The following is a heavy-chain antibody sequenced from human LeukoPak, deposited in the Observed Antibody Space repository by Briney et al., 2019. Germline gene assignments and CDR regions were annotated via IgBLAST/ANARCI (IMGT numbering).Heavy chain of an antibody. J-gene: IGHJ4*02. CDR3: ARGTDFWSGYHPYFDN. CDR2: IHYSGRT. D-gene: IGHD3-3*01. V-gene: IGHV4-59*01. CDR1: GGCITYYY. Sequence: SETLSLTCSVYGGCITYYYWTWIRQPPGKGLEYIGYIHYSGRTNYNPSLESRVPISLGSSKSQFSLNLNSVTAADTAMYYCARGTDFWSGYHPYFDNWGEGTLVTVSS.